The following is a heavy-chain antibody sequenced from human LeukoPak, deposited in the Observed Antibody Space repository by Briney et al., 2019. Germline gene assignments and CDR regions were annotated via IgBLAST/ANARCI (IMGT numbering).Heavy chain of an antibody. V-gene: IGHV6-1*01. D-gene: IGHD2-2*01. Sequence: SQTLSLTCAISGDSFSSNSAAWNWIRQSPSRGLEWLGRTYYRSKWYNDYAVSVKSRITINPDTSKNQFSLQLNSVTPEDTAVYYCARDVIVVVPAATEVYYYYYGMDVWGQGTTVTVSS. CDR2: TYYRSKWYN. CDR3: ARDVIVVVPAATEVYYYYYGMDV. CDR1: GDSFSSNSAA. J-gene: IGHJ6*02.